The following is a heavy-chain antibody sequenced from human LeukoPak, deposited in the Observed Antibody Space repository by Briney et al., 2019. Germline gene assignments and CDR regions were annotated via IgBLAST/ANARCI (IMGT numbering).Heavy chain of an antibody. D-gene: IGHD3-10*01. CDR3: ANMEESVWFGELPMKY. Sequence: PGGTLRLSCAASGFTFSSYGMSWVRQAPGKGLEWVSAISGSGGSTYYADSVKGRFTISRDNSKNTLYLQMNSLRAEDTAVYYCANMEESVWFGELPMKYWGQGTLVTVSS. J-gene: IGHJ4*02. CDR2: ISGSGGST. CDR1: GFTFSSYG. V-gene: IGHV3-23*01.